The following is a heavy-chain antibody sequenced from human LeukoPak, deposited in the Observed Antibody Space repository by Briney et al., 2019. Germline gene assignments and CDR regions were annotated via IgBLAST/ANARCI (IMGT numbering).Heavy chain of an antibody. V-gene: IGHV1-2*04. D-gene: IGHD6-19*01. Sequence: GASVKVSCKASGYTFTGYYMHWVRQAPGQGLEWMGWINPNSGGTNYAQKFQGWVTMTRDTSISTAYMGLSRLRSDDTAVYYCARGYRRSGWYVYFDYWGQGTLVTVSS. CDR3: ARGYRRSGWYVYFDY. CDR1: GYTFTGYY. J-gene: IGHJ4*02. CDR2: INPNSGGT.